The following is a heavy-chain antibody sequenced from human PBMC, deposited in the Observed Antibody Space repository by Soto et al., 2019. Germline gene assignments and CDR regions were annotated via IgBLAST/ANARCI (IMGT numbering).Heavy chain of an antibody. CDR1: GGSISSGDYY. Sequence: PSETLSLTCTVSGGSISSGDYYWSWIRQPPGKGLEWIGYIYYSGSTYYNPSLKSRVTISVDTSKNQFSLKLSSVTAADTAVYYCARARIVVVPAAMRSYYYGMDVWGQGTTVTVSS. D-gene: IGHD2-2*01. V-gene: IGHV4-30-4*01. J-gene: IGHJ6*02. CDR3: ARARIVVVPAAMRSYYYGMDV. CDR2: IYYSGST.